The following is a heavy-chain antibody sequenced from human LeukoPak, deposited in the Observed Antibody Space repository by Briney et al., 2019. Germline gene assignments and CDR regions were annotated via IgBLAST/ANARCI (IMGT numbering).Heavy chain of an antibody. CDR2: IWYDGSNK. D-gene: IGHD2-8*01. V-gene: IGHV3-33*01. J-gene: IGHJ4*02. CDR3: TTDRIVIGYCTNGVCYVPPIDY. Sequence: GGSLRLSCAASGFTFSSYGMHWVRQAPGKGLEWVAVIWYDGSNKYYADSVKGRFTISRDNSKNTLYLQMNSLKTEDTAVYYCTTDRIVIGYCTNGVCYVPPIDYWGQGTLVTVSS. CDR1: GFTFSSYG.